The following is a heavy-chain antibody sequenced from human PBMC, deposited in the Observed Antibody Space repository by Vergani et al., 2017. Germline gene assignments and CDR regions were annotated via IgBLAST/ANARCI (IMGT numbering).Heavy chain of an antibody. D-gene: IGHD3-3*01. CDR1: GGSISSSNW. Sequence: QVQLQESGPGLVKPSGTLSLTCAVSGGSISSSNWWSWVRQPPGKGLEWIGEIYHSGSTNSNPSLKSRVTISVDKSKNQFSLKLSPVTAAETAVYYCARYDFWIGYSVYWYFDLWGRGTLVTVSS. J-gene: IGHJ2*01. CDR3: ARYDFWIGYSVYWYFDL. CDR2: IYHSGST. V-gene: IGHV4-4*02.